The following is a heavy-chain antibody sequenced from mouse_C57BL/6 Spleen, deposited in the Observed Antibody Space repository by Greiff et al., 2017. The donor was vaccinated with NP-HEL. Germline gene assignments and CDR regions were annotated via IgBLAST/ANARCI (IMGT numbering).Heavy chain of an antibody. D-gene: IGHD2-4*01. Sequence: EVQRVESGGGLVKPGGSLKLSCAASGFTFSDYGMHWVRQAPEKGLEWVAYISSGSSTIYYADTVKGRFTISRDNAKNTLFLQMTSLRSEDTAMYYCASPYYDYDEAWFAYWGQGTLVTVSA. CDR2: ISSGSSTI. CDR3: ASPYYDYDEAWFAY. J-gene: IGHJ3*01. CDR1: GFTFSDYG. V-gene: IGHV5-17*01.